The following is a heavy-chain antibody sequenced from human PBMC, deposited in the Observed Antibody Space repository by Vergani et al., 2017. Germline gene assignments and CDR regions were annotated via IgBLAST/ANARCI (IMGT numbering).Heavy chain of an antibody. V-gene: IGHV4-38-2*01. CDR1: DSSIMTNPY. D-gene: IGHD3-10*01. J-gene: IGHJ6*02. CDR2: IHHSGDT. Sequence: QVQLQESGPGLVKPSETLTLTCDVSDSSIMTNPYWGWFRQSPGKGLEWIGCIHHSGDTHYNSSLKRRVSISIVSSSKFSLSLTSVTAADTPIYYCARHRGSGGFFPSSYFYGMDVWGHGTTVTVSS. CDR3: ARHRGSGGFFPSSYFYGMDV.